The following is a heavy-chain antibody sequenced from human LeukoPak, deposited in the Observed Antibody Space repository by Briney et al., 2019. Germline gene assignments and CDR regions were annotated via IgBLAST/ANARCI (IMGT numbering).Heavy chain of an antibody. J-gene: IGHJ4*02. D-gene: IGHD1-26*01. CDR1: GGSISSSSYY. CDR3: ARKSSSSVSYFR. V-gene: IGHV4-39*01. CDR2: IYYSGST. Sequence: NPSETLSLTCTVSGGSISSSSYYWGWIRQPPGKGLEWIGSIYYSGSTYYNPSLKSRVTISVDTSKNQFSLKLSSVTAADTAVYYCARKSSSSVSYFRWRQASLVTVSS.